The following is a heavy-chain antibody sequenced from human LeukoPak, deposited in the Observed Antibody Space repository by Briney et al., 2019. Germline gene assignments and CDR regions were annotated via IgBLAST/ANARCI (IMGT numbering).Heavy chain of an antibody. V-gene: IGHV1-46*03. CDR1: GYTFTSYY. CDR3: ASTRPTAEYFQH. J-gene: IGHJ1*01. CDR2: INPRGGST. Sequence: ASVKVSCKASGYTFTSYYMHWVRQAPGQGLEWMGIINPRGGSTSYAQKFQGRVTMTRDTSTSTVYMELSSLRSEDTAVYYCASTRPTAEYFQHWGQGTLVTVSS.